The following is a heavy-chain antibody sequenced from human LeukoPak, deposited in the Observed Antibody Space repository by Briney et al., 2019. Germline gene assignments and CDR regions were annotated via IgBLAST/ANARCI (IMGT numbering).Heavy chain of an antibody. CDR2: IGTSTSYI. V-gene: IGHV3-21*01. CDR1: GFTFSTYI. D-gene: IGHD3-22*01. J-gene: IGHJ6*03. Sequence: GGSLRLSCAASGFTFSTYIMNWVRQTPGKGLEWVSSIGTSTSYIYYADSVKGRFTISRDNSKSTLYLQMNSLRAEDTAVYYCAKGSKAVVFTRDHYMDVWGKGTTVTFSS. CDR3: AKGSKAVVFTRDHYMDV.